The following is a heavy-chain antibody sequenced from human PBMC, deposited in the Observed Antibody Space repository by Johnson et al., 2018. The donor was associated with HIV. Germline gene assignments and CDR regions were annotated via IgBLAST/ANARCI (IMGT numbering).Heavy chain of an antibody. Sequence: MLLVESGGDVVRPGGSLRISCVASGFKLYEYDVSWVRQVPGKGLEWVSGINWSGGGTAYAASVKGRFTVSSDNAKNSLYLQMNSLRAEDTALYYCARAMYYYDTSGYLIRPRAFDIWGQGTVVTVSS. J-gene: IGHJ3*02. V-gene: IGHV3-20*04. CDR1: GFKLYEYD. CDR3: ARAMYYYDTSGYLIRPRAFDI. CDR2: INWSGGGT. D-gene: IGHD3-22*01.